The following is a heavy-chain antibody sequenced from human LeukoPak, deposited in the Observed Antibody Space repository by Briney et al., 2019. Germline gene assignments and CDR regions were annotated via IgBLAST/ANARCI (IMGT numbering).Heavy chain of an antibody. D-gene: IGHD1-26*01. J-gene: IGHJ4*02. Sequence: PGGSLRLSCVASGFSISSGYMTWARQAPGKALEWVSLLYSDDSAYYPDSVKGRFTISRDNSKSTLHLQMDTLRTEDTAMYYCARAPWQGSTTLHWGQGIMVTVSS. CDR2: LYSDDSA. CDR1: GFSISSGY. CDR3: ARAPWQGSTTLH. V-gene: IGHV3-66*02.